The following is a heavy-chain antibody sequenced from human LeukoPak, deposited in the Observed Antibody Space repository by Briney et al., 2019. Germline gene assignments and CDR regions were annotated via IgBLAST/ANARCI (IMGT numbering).Heavy chain of an antibody. CDR2: INSDGSST. CDR3: ARSDWFDP. Sequence: GGSLRLSCAASGFTLSNSWMHWVRQAPGKGLAWVSRINSDGSSTYYADSVEGRFTISRDNAKNTLYLLMNSLRAEDTAVYYCARSDWFDPWGQGTLVTVSS. V-gene: IGHV3-74*01. CDR1: GFTLSNSW. J-gene: IGHJ5*02.